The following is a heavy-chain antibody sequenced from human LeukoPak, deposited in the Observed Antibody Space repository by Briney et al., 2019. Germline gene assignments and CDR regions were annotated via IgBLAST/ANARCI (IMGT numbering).Heavy chain of an antibody. CDR3: ARHNGDYDAFDI. J-gene: IGHJ3*02. V-gene: IGHV4-39*01. CDR1: GGSINTPNYY. Sequence: SETLSLTCTVSGGSINTPNYYWGWTRQTPGKGLEWIGNIFYSGGTYYSPSLTSRVTIPLDTSRNQFSLKLNSVTAADTAVYYCARHNGDYDAFDIWGQGTMVTVSS. D-gene: IGHD4-17*01. CDR2: IFYSGGT.